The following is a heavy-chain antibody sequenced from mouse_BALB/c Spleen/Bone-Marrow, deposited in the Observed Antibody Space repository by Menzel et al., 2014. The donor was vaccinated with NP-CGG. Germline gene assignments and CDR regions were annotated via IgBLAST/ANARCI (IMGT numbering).Heavy chain of an antibody. CDR2: IDPENGNT. Sequence: EVKLMESGAELVRPGALVKLSCKASGFNIKDYYMHWVIQRPEQGLEWIGWIDPENGNTIYDPKFQGKASITADTSSNTTYLRLSSLTSEDPAVYYCARRYGSSFDYWGQVTTLIVSS. D-gene: IGHD1-1*01. CDR1: GFNIKDYY. CDR3: ARRYGSSFDY. J-gene: IGHJ2*01. V-gene: IGHV14-1*02.